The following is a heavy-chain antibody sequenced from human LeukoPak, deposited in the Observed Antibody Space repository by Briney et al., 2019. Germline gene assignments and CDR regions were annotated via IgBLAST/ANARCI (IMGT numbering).Heavy chain of an antibody. Sequence: ASVKVSCKASGYTFTSYYMHWVRQAPGQGLEGMGIINPSGGSTSYAQKFQGRVTMTRDTSTSTVYMELSSLRSEDAAVYYCARVHRIAARPGWFDPWGQGTLVTVSS. D-gene: IGHD6-6*01. CDR1: GYTFTSYY. J-gene: IGHJ5*02. V-gene: IGHV1-46*01. CDR2: INPSGGST. CDR3: ARVHRIAARPGWFDP.